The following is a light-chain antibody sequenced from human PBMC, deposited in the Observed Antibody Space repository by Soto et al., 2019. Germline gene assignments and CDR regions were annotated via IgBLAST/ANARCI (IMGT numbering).Light chain of an antibody. CDR2: EVT. Sequence: ALTQPASVSGSPGQSITISCTGTSSDIGGYKYVSWYQQHPGKAPKLMIYEVTYRPSGVSDRFSGSKSGNTASLTVSGLQAEDEADYYCSSYTGSGTLYVFGTGTKLTVL. CDR1: SSDIGGYKY. J-gene: IGLJ1*01. CDR3: SSYTGSGTLYV. V-gene: IGLV2-14*01.